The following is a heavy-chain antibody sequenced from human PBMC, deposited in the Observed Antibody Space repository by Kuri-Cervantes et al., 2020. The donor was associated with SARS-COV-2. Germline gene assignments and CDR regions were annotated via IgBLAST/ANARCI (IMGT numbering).Heavy chain of an antibody. CDR1: GFTFSSYE. V-gene: IGHV3-21*01. D-gene: IGHD2-2*01. J-gene: IGHJ6*02. Sequence: GGSLRLSCAASGFTFSSYEMNWVRQAPGKGLEWVSSISLSGTYIYYADSVKGRFTVSRDNAKDSLYLQMNSLGGEDTAVYYCAGSVGVVVPAAMGDYHYYGMDVWGQGTTVTVSS. CDR2: ISLSGTYI. CDR3: AGSVGVVVPAAMGDYHYYGMDV.